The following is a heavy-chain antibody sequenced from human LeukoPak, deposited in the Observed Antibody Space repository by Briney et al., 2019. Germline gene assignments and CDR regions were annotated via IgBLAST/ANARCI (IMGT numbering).Heavy chain of an antibody. Sequence: GGSLRLSCAASGFTFSSYAMHWVRQAPGKGLEWVAVISYDGSNKYYADSVKGRFTISRDNSKNTLYLQMNSLRAEDTAVYYCARLGTYYYDSSGYFDYWGQGTLVTVSS. J-gene: IGHJ4*02. CDR2: ISYDGSNK. CDR3: ARLGTYYYDSSGYFDY. V-gene: IGHV3-30-3*01. D-gene: IGHD3-22*01. CDR1: GFTFSSYA.